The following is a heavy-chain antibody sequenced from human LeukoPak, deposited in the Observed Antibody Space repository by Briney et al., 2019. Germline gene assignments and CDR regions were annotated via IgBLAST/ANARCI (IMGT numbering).Heavy chain of an antibody. J-gene: IGHJ4*02. CDR2: IIPIFGTA. D-gene: IGHD5-24*01. V-gene: IGHV1-69*05. CDR1: GGTFSSYA. Sequence: SVKVSCKASGGTFSSYAISWVRQAPGQGLEWMGGIIPIFGTANYAQKFQGRVTITTDESTSTAYMELSSLRSEDTAVYYCARYLRRDGYNNFDYWGQGTLVTVSS. CDR3: ARYLRRDGYNNFDY.